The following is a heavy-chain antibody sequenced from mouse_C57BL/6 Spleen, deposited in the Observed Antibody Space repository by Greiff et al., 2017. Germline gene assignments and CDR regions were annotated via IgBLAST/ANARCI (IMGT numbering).Heavy chain of an antibody. J-gene: IGHJ3*01. CDR1: GYTFTSYW. CDR3: SPGNFYDGRDY. V-gene: IGHV1-5*01. Sequence: VLLLQSGTVLARPGASVKMSCKTSGYTFTSYWIHWVKQRPGQGLEWIGAIYPGNSDTSYNQKFKGKAKLTAVTSASTAYMQISSLTDEDAAVYYRSPGNFYDGRDYWGQGTLVTVSA. CDR2: IYPGNSDT. D-gene: IGHD2-1*01.